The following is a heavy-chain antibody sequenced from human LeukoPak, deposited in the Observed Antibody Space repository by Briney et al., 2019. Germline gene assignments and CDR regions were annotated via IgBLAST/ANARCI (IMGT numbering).Heavy chain of an antibody. CDR2: ISYDGSNK. J-gene: IGHJ6*04. V-gene: IGHV3-30*18. Sequence: PGGSLRLSCAASGFTFSSYGMHWVRQAPGKGLEWVAVISYDGSNKYYADSVKGRFTISRDNSKNTLYLQMNSLRAEDTAVYYCAKDSQDSDGIPYYYYGMDVWGKGTTVTVSS. CDR3: AKDSQDSDGIPYYYYGMDV. D-gene: IGHD1-26*01. CDR1: GFTFSSYG.